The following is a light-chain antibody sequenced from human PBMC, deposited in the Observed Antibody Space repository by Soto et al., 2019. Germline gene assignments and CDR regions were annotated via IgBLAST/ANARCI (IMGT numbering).Light chain of an antibody. CDR1: QSVLNH. J-gene: IGKJ3*01. CDR3: QQYNNWPPFT. Sequence: ETVMTQSPATLSVSPGGRATLSCRASQSVLNHLAWYQQKPDQAPRLLIYEASTRATGVPARFSGSGSGTEFTLTISGLQSEDFAVYFCQQYNNWPPFTFGPVTTVDIK. CDR2: EAS. V-gene: IGKV3-15*01.